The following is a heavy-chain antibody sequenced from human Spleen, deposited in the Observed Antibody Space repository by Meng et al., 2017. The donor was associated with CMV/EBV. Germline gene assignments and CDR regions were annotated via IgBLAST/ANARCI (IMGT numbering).Heavy chain of an antibody. CDR1: GYTFSAHY. J-gene: IGHJ4*02. CDR3: ARGKRGGGYESLDY. D-gene: IGHD5-12*01. Sequence: ASVKVSCKASGYTFSAHYMHWVRQAPGQGLEWMGWINPNTDDTDYAQKFQGRVTVTRDTSMSTVYMELSGLRSDDRAVYYCARGKRGGGYESLDYWGQGTPVTVSS. CDR2: INPNTDDT. V-gene: IGHV1-2*02.